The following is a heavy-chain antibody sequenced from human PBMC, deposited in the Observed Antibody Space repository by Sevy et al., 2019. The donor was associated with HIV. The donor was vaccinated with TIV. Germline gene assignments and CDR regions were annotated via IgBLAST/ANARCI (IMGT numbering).Heavy chain of an antibody. Sequence: GGSLRLSCPASGFTFSNAWMSWVRQAPGKGLEWVGRIKSKTDGGTTDYAAPVKGRFTISRDDSKNTLYLQMNSLKTEDTAVYYCTADSSSSGGSFDYWGQGTLVTVSS. CDR1: GFTFSNAW. V-gene: IGHV3-15*01. CDR3: TADSSSSGGSFDY. J-gene: IGHJ4*02. CDR2: IKSKTDGGTT. D-gene: IGHD6-6*01.